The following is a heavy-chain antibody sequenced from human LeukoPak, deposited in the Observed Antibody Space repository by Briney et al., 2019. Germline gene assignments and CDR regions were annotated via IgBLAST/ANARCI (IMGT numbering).Heavy chain of an antibody. V-gene: IGHV3-7*01. CDR2: VKEDGTTK. J-gene: IGHJ4*02. CDR3: VSQEVVPH. Sequence: QPGGSLRLSCAASGFSFTNYWMSWVRQAPGKGLEWVANVKEDGTTKQYVDSVEGRFTISRDNAKNSLYLQMDSLRAEDTAVYYCVSQEVVPHWGQGTLVSVSS. CDR1: GFSFTNYW. D-gene: IGHD2-15*01.